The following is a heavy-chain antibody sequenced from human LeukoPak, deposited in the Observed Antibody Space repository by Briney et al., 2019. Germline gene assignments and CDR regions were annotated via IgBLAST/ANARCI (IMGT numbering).Heavy chain of an antibody. V-gene: IGHV3-33*08. J-gene: IGHJ4*02. CDR1: GFTFSNFG. CDR3: ARDRIGKYSIDY. CDR2: ISDNGRRT. D-gene: IGHD2-15*01. Sequence: PGRSVRLSCAASGFTFSNFGLNWVRQAPGKGLEWVAFISDNGRRTYYLESVKGLFTISRDDSKNTLYLQMNSLRVEDTAVYYCARDRIGKYSIDYWGQGTPVTVSS.